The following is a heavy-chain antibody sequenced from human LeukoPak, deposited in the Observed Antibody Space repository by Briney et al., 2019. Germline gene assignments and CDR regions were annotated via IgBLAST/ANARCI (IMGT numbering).Heavy chain of an antibody. CDR1: GGSISSSRYY. J-gene: IGHJ4*02. V-gene: IGHV4-39*07. CDR2: THYSGST. D-gene: IGHD6-13*01. Sequence: SETLSLTCTVSGGSISSSRYYWGWIRQPPGKGLEWIGSTHYSGSTYYNPSLKSRVTVSVDTSKNQFSLKLSSVTAADTAVYYCAGTEYSSSWYGGFDYWGQGTLVTVSS. CDR3: AGTEYSSSWYGGFDY.